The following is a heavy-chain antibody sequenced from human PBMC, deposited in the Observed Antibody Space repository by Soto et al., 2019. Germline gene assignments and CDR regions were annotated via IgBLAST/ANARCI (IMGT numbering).Heavy chain of an antibody. CDR1: GFTFSAYW. V-gene: IGHV3-74*01. D-gene: IGHD1-1*01. CDR3: ARGHRVSSTGTGAH. CDR2: ISDDGSTA. J-gene: IGHJ4*02. Sequence: EVHLVESGGALVKPGESLRLSCAVSGFTFSAYWMHWVRQVPGKGLTWVSRISDDGSTATYADSVKGRFVISRDNAKNSLYLEMNTLRVDDSGLYYCARGHRVSSTGTGAHWGRGTLVTVSS.